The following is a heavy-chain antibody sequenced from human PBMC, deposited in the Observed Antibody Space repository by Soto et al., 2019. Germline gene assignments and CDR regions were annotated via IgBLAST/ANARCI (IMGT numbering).Heavy chain of an antibody. CDR2: ISGSGGST. CDR1: GFTFSSYA. D-gene: IGHD3-22*01. CDR3: AKVITIIVVFIKSFDY. J-gene: IGHJ4*02. V-gene: IGHV3-23*01. Sequence: EVQLLESGGGLVQPGGSLRLSCAASGFTFSSYAMSWVRQAPGKGLEWVSAISGSGGSTYYADSGKGRFTISRDNSKNTLYLKMNSLRAEDTAVYYCAKVITIIVVFIKSFDYWLQGSLVTVSS.